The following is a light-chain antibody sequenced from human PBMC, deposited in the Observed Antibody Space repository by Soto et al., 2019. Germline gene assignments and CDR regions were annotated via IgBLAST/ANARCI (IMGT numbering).Light chain of an antibody. V-gene: IGKV2-28*01. Sequence: DIVMTQSPLSLPVTPGEPASISCRSSQSLLHSNGYNYLDWYLQKPGQSPQLLIYLGSNRASGVPDRFSGSGSGTDFTLNISRLEDEDVGVYYCLQALQTRLTFGRGTKVEIK. CDR2: LGS. CDR1: QSLLHSNGYNY. J-gene: IGKJ4*01. CDR3: LQALQTRLT.